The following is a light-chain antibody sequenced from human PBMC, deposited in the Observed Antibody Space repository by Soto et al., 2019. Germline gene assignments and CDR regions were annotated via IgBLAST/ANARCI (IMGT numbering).Light chain of an antibody. V-gene: IGKV3-11*01. J-gene: IGKJ5*01. CDR2: DAS. Sequence: EIILTQSPGTLTLSPGERATLTCRASQSVTNSLAWYQQKPGQAPRLLVYDASNRATGIPTRFSGSGSGTDFTLTISSLEPEDFAVYYCQQRSNWIFGQGTRLEIK. CDR3: QQRSNWI. CDR1: QSVTNS.